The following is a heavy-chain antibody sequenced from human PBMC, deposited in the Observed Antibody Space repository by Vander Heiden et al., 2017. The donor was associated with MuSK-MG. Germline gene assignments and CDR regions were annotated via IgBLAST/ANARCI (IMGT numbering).Heavy chain of an antibody. J-gene: IGHJ4*02. CDR1: RFTFSSYA. CDR2: ISGSGGST. D-gene: IGHD6-13*01. Sequence: EVQLLESGGGLVQPGGSLRLSCAPSRFTFSSYAMGWVRQAPGKGLEWVSAISGSGGSTYYADSVKGRFTISRDNSKNTLYLQMNSLRAEDTAVYYCAKVIAAAGTFDYWGQGTLVTVSS. V-gene: IGHV3-23*01. CDR3: AKVIAAAGTFDY.